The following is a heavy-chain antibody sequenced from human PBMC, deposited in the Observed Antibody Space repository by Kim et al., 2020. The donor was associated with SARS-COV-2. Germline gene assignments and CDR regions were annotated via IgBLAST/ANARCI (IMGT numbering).Heavy chain of an antibody. Sequence: SETLSLTCTVSGGSISSSSYYWGWIRQPPGKGLEWIGSIYYSGSTYYNPSLKSRVTISVDTSKNQFSLKLSSVTAADTAVYYCVRVRGSGSYSDYWGQGTLVTVSS. J-gene: IGHJ4*02. V-gene: IGHV4-39*01. D-gene: IGHD3-10*01. CDR1: GGSISSSSYY. CDR3: VRVRGSGSYSDY. CDR2: IYYSGST.